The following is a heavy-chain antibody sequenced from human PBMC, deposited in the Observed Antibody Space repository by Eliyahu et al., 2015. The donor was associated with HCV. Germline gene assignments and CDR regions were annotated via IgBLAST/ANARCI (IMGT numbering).Heavy chain of an antibody. V-gene: IGHV4-34*01. CDR2: INHSGST. Sequence: QVQLQQWGAGLLKPSETLSLTCAVYGGSFSGYYWSWIRQPPGKGLEWIGEINHSGSTNYNPSLKSRVTISVDTSKNQFSLKLSSVTAADTAVYYCARGITXPGRRGYFQHWGQGTLVTVSS. D-gene: IGHD3-16*01. CDR3: ARGITXPGRRGYFQH. J-gene: IGHJ1*01. CDR1: GGSFSGYY.